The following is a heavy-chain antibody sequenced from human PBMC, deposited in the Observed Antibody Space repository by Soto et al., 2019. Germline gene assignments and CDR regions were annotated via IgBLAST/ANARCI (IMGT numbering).Heavy chain of an antibody. D-gene: IGHD3-10*01. CDR3: ATVGLLWFGADY. J-gene: IGHJ4*02. CDR1: GFTFSSYA. CDR2: ISGSGGST. Sequence: EVQLLESGGGLVQPGGSLRLSCAASGFTFSSYAMSWVRQAPGKGLEWVSAISGSGGSTYYADSVKGRFTISRDNSKNTLYLQMNSLRAEDTAVYYCATVGLLWFGADYWGQGTLVTVSS. V-gene: IGHV3-23*01.